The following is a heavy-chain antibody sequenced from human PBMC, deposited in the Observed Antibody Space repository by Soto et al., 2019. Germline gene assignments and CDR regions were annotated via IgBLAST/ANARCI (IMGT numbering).Heavy chain of an antibody. CDR2: IYYSGST. Sequence: SETLSLTCTVSGGSISSYYWSWIRQPPGKGLEWIGYIYYSGSTNYNPSLKSRVTISVDTSKNQFSLKLSSVTAADTAVYYCARLNTIFGVVTHFYFDYWGQGTLVTVSS. J-gene: IGHJ4*02. V-gene: IGHV4-59*08. D-gene: IGHD3-3*01. CDR1: GGSISSYY. CDR3: ARLNTIFGVVTHFYFDY.